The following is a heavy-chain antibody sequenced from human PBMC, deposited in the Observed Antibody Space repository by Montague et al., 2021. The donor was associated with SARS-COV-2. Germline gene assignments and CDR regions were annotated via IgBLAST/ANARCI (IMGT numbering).Heavy chain of an antibody. Sequence: SETLSLTCTVSGDSISSYHWTWIRQPPGKGLEWIGRISDSGRTIYNPSLKSRVTISVDTSKNQFFLNLRSMVAADTAMYYCSRVRGIAAAVNFYSGIDVWGPGTPVTVSS. V-gene: IGHV4-59*13. CDR2: ISDSGRT. J-gene: IGHJ6*02. D-gene: IGHD6-13*01. CDR1: GDSISSYH. CDR3: SRVRGIAAAVNFYSGIDV.